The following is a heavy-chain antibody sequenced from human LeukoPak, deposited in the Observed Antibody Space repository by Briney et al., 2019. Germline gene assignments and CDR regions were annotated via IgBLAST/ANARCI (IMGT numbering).Heavy chain of an antibody. CDR2: IYNNGIT. J-gene: IGHJ4*02. CDR3: ARHGDVRYFDWLKDGFDY. CDR1: AASISSYY. V-gene: IGHV4-4*09. D-gene: IGHD3-9*01. Sequence: SETLSLTCTVFAASISSYYWSCIRQPPGKGLEWIGYIYNNGITTKNPALKSRVTISGDTSNNQFSMKLSSVTAADPAVYYCARHGDVRYFDWLKDGFDYWGQGTLVTVSS.